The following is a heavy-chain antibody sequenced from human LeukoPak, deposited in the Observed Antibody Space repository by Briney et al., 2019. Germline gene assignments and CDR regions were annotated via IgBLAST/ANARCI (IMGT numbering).Heavy chain of an antibody. CDR1: GYTFSSYS. CDR3: ARLRRNSDRSGYYYYYDY. Sequence: PGGSLRLSCAASGYTFSSYSKNWVRQAPGKGLEWVSSISVGSNYIYYADSVRGRFSISRDDARNSLYLQMDSLRGDDTAVYYCARLRRNSDRSGYYYYYDYWGQGTLVTVSS. J-gene: IGHJ4*02. V-gene: IGHV3-21*01. D-gene: IGHD3-22*01. CDR2: ISVGSNYI.